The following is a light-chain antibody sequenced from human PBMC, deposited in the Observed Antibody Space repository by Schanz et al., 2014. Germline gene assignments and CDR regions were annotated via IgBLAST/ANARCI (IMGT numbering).Light chain of an antibody. V-gene: IGLV2-11*01. CDR2: DVR. Sequence: QSALTQPRSVSGSPGQSVTISCTGTSSDVGTYNYVSWYQQHPGKAPKVMIYDVRKRPSGVPDRFSGSKSGNTASLTVSGLQAEDEADYYCSSYTSSSTLVVFGGGTKLIVL. J-gene: IGLJ2*01. CDR1: SSDVGTYNY. CDR3: SSYTSSSTLVV.